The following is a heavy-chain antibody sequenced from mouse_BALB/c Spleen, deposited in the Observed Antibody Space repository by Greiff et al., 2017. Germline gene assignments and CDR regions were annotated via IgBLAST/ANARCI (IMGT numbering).Heavy chain of an antibody. V-gene: IGHV1-63*02. D-gene: IGHD2-1*01. Sequence: QVQLQQSGAELVRPGTSVKISCKASGYTFTNYWLGWVKQRPGHGLEWIGDIYPGGGYTNYNEKFKGKATLTADTSSSTAYMQLSSLTSEDSAVYFCASGGNYVRDAMDDWGQGTSVTVSS. CDR3: ASGGNYVRDAMDD. CDR2: IYPGGGYT. CDR1: GYTFTNYW. J-gene: IGHJ4*01.